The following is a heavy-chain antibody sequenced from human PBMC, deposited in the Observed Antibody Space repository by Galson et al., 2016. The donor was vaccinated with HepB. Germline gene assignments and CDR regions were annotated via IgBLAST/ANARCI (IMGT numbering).Heavy chain of an antibody. J-gene: IGHJ3*02. CDR2: IIPIFGRA. V-gene: IGHV1-69*13. CDR3: ATPSEDYDNSGIMAEAFDI. Sequence: SVKVSCKASGGTFNSFAIGWVRQAPGQGLEWMGGIIPIFGRANYAHKFQARVTITADESTSTAYMELTSLRSEDTAVYYCATPSEDYDNSGIMAEAFDIWGQGTMVTVSS. CDR1: GGTFNSFA. D-gene: IGHD3-22*01.